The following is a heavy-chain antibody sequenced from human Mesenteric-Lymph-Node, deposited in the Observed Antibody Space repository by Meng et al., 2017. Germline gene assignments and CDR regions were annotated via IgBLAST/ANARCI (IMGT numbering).Heavy chain of an antibody. D-gene: IGHD3-9*01. J-gene: IGHJ3*02. CDR1: GFTFSSYW. CDR3: ARDDWAYYDIWTGYYNRADAFDI. V-gene: IGHV3-48*04. CDR2: ISSSGSTI. Sequence: GESLKISCAASGFTFSSYWMSWVRQAPGKGLEWVSYISSSGSTIYYADSVKGRFTISRDNAKNSLYLQMNSLRAEDTAVYYCARDDWAYYDIWTGYYNRADAFDIWGQGTMVTVSS.